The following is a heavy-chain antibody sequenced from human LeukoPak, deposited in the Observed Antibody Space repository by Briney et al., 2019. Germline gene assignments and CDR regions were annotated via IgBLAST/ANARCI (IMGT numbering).Heavy chain of an antibody. CDR3: ARDGAHKNHYYSYYYMDV. CDR1: GGSVSSYY. J-gene: IGHJ6*03. CDR2: IYYSGST. Sequence: SETLSLTCTVSGGSVSSYYWNWIRQPPGKGLEWIGYIYYSGSTNYNPSLKSRVTISLDTSKNQFSLKLSSVTAADTAVYYCARDGAHKNHYYSYYYMDVWGKGTTVTVSS. D-gene: IGHD3-16*01. V-gene: IGHV4-59*02.